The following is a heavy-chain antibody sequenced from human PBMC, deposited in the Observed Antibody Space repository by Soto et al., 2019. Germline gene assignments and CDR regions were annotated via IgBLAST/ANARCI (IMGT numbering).Heavy chain of an antibody. CDR1: GFTVSSNY. V-gene: IGHV3-66*01. D-gene: IGHD2-2*01. Sequence: GGSLRLSCAASGFTVSSNYMSWVRQAPGKGLEWVSVIYSGGSTYYADSVKGRFTISRDNSKNTLYLQMNSLRAEDTAVYYCARGDLCSSTSCYLSANWFDPWGQGTLVTVSS. J-gene: IGHJ5*02. CDR2: IYSGGST. CDR3: ARGDLCSSTSCYLSANWFDP.